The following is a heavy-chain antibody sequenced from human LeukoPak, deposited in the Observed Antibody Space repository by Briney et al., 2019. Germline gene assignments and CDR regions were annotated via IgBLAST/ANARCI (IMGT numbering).Heavy chain of an antibody. D-gene: IGHD3-10*01. CDR2: IIYDGSST. V-gene: IGHV3-64D*06. J-gene: IGHJ4*02. CDR1: GFTFSTYA. Sequence: GGSLRLSCSASGFTFSTYAMHWVHQAPGKGLEYVSTIIYDGSSTYYADSVKGRFTISRDNSKNTVHLQLNSLGPEDTAVYYCVKDQSGSGSWWGQGTLVTVSS. CDR3: VKDQSGSGSW.